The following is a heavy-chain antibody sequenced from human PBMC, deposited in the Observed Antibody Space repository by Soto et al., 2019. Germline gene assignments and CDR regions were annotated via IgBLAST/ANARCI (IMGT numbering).Heavy chain of an antibody. Sequence: QVHLVESGGGVVQPGRSLRLSCAASGFSFSTYGMHWVRQAPGKGLEWVAFISNDGSNKYYADSVKGRFTISRDNSKNTLYLQMNRLRAEDTAVYYRAKGFGNYWAFDYWGQGTLVTVSS. J-gene: IGHJ4*02. CDR1: GFSFSTYG. V-gene: IGHV3-30*18. CDR3: AKGFGNYWAFDY. CDR2: ISNDGSNK. D-gene: IGHD1-26*01.